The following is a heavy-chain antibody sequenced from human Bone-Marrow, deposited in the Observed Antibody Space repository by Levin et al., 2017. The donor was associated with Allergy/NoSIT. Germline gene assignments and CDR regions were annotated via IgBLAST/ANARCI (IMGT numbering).Heavy chain of an antibody. D-gene: IGHD2-15*01. CDR2: IKQDGSEK. J-gene: IGHJ6*03. Sequence: PGGSLRLSCAASGFTFSSYWMSWVRQAPGKGLEWVANIKQDGSEKYYVDSVKGRFTISRDNAKNSLYLQMNSLRAEDTAVYYCARRFSTCSGGSCYPRGAYYDYMDGWGKGTTVTVSS. CDR3: ARRFSTCSGGSCYPRGAYYDYMDG. CDR1: GFTFSSYW. V-gene: IGHV3-7*03.